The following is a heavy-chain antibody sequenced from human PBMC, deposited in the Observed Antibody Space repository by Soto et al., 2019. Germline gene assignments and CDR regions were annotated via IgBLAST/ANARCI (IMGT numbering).Heavy chain of an antibody. CDR2: IWYDGSNK. CDR3: ARESPYDILTGYPDY. V-gene: IGHV3-33*01. D-gene: IGHD3-9*01. CDR1: GFTFSSYG. J-gene: IGHJ4*02. Sequence: QVQLVESGGGVVQPGRSPRLSCAASGFTFSSYGMHWVRQAPGKGLEWVAVIWYDGSNKYYADSVKGRFTISRDNSKNTLYLQMNSLRAEDTAVYYCARESPYDILTGYPDYWGQGTLVTVSS.